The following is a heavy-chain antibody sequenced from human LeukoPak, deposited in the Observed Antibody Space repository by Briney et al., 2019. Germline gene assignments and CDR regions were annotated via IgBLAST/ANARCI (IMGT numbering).Heavy chain of an antibody. CDR1: GYTLTGYY. Sequence: EASVKVSCKSSGYTLTGYYMHWVRQAPGQGLEWMGLINPNSGGTNYAQKFQGRVTMTRDTSISTAYMELSRLRSDDTAVYYCARGPVFLDYGDSWGQGTLVTVSS. V-gene: IGHV1-2*06. CDR3: ARGPVFLDYGDS. D-gene: IGHD2/OR15-2a*01. J-gene: IGHJ4*02. CDR2: INPNSGGT.